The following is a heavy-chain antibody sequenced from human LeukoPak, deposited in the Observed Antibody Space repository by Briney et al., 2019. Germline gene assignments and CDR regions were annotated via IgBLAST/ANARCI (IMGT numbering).Heavy chain of an antibody. Sequence: SETLSLTCTVSGGSISSSSYYWGWIRQPPGKGLEWIGSIYYSGSTYYNPSLKSRVTISVDTSKNQFSLKLSSVTAADTAVYYCAGGYSSGWSAHGGWFDPWGQGTLVTVSS. D-gene: IGHD6-19*01. CDR1: GGSISSSSYY. CDR2: IYYSGST. CDR3: AGGYSSGWSAHGGWFDP. J-gene: IGHJ5*02. V-gene: IGHV4-39*01.